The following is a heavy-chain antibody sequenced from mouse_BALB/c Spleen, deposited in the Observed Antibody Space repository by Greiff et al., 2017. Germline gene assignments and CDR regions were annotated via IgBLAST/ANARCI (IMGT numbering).Heavy chain of an antibody. CDR2: IYPYNGGT. CDR1: GYTFTDYI. D-gene: IGHD2-4*01. CDR3: ARGDGITTGYAMDD. Sequence: VQLQQSGPELGKPGASVKISCKASGYTFTDYIMHRVKQSHGKSLEWIGNIYPYNGGTGYHQKFKSKATFTVDNFSSTAYMELRSLTSADSAVYYCARGDGITTGYAMDDWGQGTSVTVSS. V-gene: IGHV1S29*02. J-gene: IGHJ4*01.